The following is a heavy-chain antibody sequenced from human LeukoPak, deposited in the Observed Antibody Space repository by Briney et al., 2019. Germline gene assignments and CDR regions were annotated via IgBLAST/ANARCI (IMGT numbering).Heavy chain of an antibody. CDR3: AKDLGRYRNNYFDY. D-gene: IGHD1-26*01. J-gene: IGHJ4*02. V-gene: IGHV3-23*01. CDR2: ISGSGGGT. Sequence: GGSLRLSCAASGVTFNSYAMSWVRQAPEKGLEWVATISGSGGGTYYADSVKGRFTISRDDSKNTLYLQMNSLRAEDTAVYYCAKDLGRYRNNYFDYWGQGTLVTVSS. CDR1: GVTFNSYA.